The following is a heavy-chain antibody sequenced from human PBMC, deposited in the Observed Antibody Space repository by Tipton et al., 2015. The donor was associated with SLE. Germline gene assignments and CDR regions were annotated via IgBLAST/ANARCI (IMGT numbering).Heavy chain of an antibody. CDR3: AKAFGNHEDRIY. D-gene: IGHD3-16*01. CDR1: GFTFSSYG. Sequence: SLRLSCAASGFTFSSYGMHWVRQAPGKGLEWVAVIWYDGSNKYYADSVKGRFTISRDNSKNTLYLRMNSLRAEDTAVYYCAKAFGNHEDRIYWGQGTLVTVSS. CDR2: IWYDGSNK. J-gene: IGHJ4*02. V-gene: IGHV3-33*06.